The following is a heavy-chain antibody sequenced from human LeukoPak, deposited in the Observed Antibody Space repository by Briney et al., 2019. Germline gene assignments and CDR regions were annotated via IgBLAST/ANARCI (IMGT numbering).Heavy chain of an antibody. CDR3: AARRRCGGDCYNDY. CDR1: GFTFDDYA. J-gene: IGHJ4*02. V-gene: IGHV3-9*01. D-gene: IGHD2-21*02. CDR2: ISWNSGSI. Sequence: PGGSLRLSCAASGFTFDDYAMHWVRQAPGKGLEWVSGISWNSGSIGYADSVKGRFTISRDNAKNSLYLQMNSLRVEDTAVYYCAARRRCGGDCYNDYWGQGTLVTVSS.